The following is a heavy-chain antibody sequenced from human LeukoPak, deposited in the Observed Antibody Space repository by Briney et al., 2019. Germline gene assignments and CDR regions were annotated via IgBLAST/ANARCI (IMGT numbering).Heavy chain of an antibody. Sequence: PSETLSLTCTVSGGSISSSSYYWGRIRQPPGKGLEWIGSIYYSGSTYYNPSLKSRVTVSLDTSKNQISLKLSSVTAADTAIYYCARVYTVMGATTVDHYHYYMDVWGKGTTVTVSS. CDR3: ARVYTVMGATTVDHYHYYMDV. D-gene: IGHD5-18*01. J-gene: IGHJ6*03. CDR2: IYYSGST. CDR1: GGSISSSSYY. V-gene: IGHV4-39*07.